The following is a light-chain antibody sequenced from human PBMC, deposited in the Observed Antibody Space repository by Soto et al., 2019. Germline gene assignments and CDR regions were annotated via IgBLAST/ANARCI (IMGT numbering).Light chain of an antibody. CDR3: QSYDGNTQSEV. CDR2: EDN. CDR1: SGSIARNY. J-gene: IGLJ2*01. Sequence: NFMLTQPHSVSESPGKTVTISCTRSSGSIARNYVQWYQQRPGSAPTTVIFEDNQRPSGVPDRFSGSIDSSSNSASLTISGLKTEDEADYYCQSYDGNTQSEVFGGGTQLTVL. V-gene: IGLV6-57*04.